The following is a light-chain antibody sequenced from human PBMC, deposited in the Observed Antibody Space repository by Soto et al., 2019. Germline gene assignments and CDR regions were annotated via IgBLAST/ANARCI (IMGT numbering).Light chain of an antibody. V-gene: IGKV1-27*01. J-gene: IGKJ4*01. CDR3: QKYNSAPLT. Sequence: DIQMTQSPSSVSASLGDRVTITCRASQGIGVYLAWFQQKPGNVPKLLIYAASTLQSGVPSRFSGSGSGTDFTLTISSLRPEDVATYYCQKYNSAPLTFGGGTKVEIK. CDR1: QGIGVY. CDR2: AAS.